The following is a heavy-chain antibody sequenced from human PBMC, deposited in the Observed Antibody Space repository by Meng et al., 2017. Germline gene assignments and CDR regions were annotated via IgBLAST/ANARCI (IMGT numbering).Heavy chain of an antibody. V-gene: IGHV4-34*01. CDR2: INHSGST. D-gene: IGHD3-10*01. Sequence: SETLSLTCAVYGGSFSGYYWSWIRQPPGKGLEWIGEINHSGSTNYNPSLKSRVTISVDTSKNQFSLKLSSVTAADTAVYYCARRPKAYYYGSGSLKPRYYFDYWGQGTLVTVSS. CDR3: ARRPKAYYYGSGSLKPRYYFDY. J-gene: IGHJ4*02. CDR1: GGSFSGYY.